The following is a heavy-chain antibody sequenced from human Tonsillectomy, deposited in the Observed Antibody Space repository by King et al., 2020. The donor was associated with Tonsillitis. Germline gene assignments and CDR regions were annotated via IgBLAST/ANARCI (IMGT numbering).Heavy chain of an antibody. V-gene: IGHV3-11*01. CDR1: GFTFSDYY. CDR2: VSSSSITI. D-gene: IGHD3-10*01. Sequence: VQLVESGGGLVKPGGSLRLSCAASGFTFSDYYMSWIRQAPGKGLEWLSYVSSSSITIYYADSVKGRFTISRDNAKNSLYLQMTSLRAEDTAVYYCAGAPRGSYYFFYMDVWGKGTAVTVSS. CDR3: AGAPRGSYYFFYMDV. J-gene: IGHJ6*03.